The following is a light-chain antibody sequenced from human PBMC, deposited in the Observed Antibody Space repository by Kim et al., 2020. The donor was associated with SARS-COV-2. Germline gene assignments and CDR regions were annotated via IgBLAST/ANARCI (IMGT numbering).Light chain of an antibody. CDR2: DAS. CDR1: QSVSTY. J-gene: IGKJ4*01. V-gene: IGKV3-11*01. Sequence: PGERATLSCRASQSVSTYLAWYQQKPGQAPRLLVYDASNRATGIPARFSGSGSGTDFTLTISSLEPEDFAVYYCQQRSNWPLTFGGGTKVDIK. CDR3: QQRSNWPLT.